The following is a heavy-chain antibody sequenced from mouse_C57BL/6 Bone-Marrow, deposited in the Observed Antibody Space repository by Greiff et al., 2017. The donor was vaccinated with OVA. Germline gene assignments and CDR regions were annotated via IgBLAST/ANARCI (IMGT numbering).Heavy chain of an antibody. CDR1: GYTFTSYW. CDR3: ARSRYYGSRGYFDV. Sequence: QVQLQQPGAELVMPGASVKLSCKASGYTFTSYWMHWVKQRPGQGLEWIGEIDPSDSYTNYNQKFKGKSTLTVDKSSSTAYMQLSSLTSEDSAVYYCARSRYYGSRGYFDVWGTGTTVTVSS. CDR2: IDPSDSYT. V-gene: IGHV1-69*01. J-gene: IGHJ1*03. D-gene: IGHD1-1*01.